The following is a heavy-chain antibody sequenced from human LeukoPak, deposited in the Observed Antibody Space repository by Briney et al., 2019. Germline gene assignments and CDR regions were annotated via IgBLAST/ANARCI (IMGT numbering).Heavy chain of an antibody. CDR2: IYTSGST. D-gene: IGHD2-2*01. CDR1: GGSISSYY. CDR3: ARGGPRGVVVPAAIGRQNWFDP. J-gene: IGHJ5*02. V-gene: IGHV4-4*07. Sequence: SETLSLTCTVSGGSISSYYRSRIRQPAGKGLEWIGRIYTSGSTNYNPSLKSRVTMSVDTSKNQFSLKLSSVTAADTAVYYCARGGPRGVVVPAAIGRQNWFDPWGQGTLVTVSS.